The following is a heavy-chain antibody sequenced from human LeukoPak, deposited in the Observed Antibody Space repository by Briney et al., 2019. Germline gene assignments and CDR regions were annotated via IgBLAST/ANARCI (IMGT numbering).Heavy chain of an antibody. CDR3: AREGRYCSSTSCYWGTGLYDWFDP. CDR2: IYTSGST. J-gene: IGHJ5*02. V-gene: IGHV4-61*02. D-gene: IGHD2-2*01. Sequence: PSETLSLTCTVSGGSISSGSYYWSWIRQPAGKGLEWIGRIYTSGSTNYNPSLKSRVTISVDASKNQLSLKLSSVTAADTAVYYCAREGRYCSSTSCYWGTGLYDWFDPWGQGTLVTVSS. CDR1: GGSISSGSYY.